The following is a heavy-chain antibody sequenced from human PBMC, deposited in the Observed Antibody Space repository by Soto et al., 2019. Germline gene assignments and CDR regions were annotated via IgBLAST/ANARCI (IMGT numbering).Heavy chain of an antibody. V-gene: IGHV1-24*01. CDR2: FDPEDGET. CDR1: GYTLTELS. J-gene: IGHJ4*02. D-gene: IGHD1-26*01. Sequence: ASVKVSCKVSGYTLTELSMHWVRQAPGKGLEWMGGFDPEDGETIYAQKFQGRVTMTEDTSTDTAYMELSSLRSEDTAVYYCATATIVGATNPIDYWGQGTLVTVSS. CDR3: ATATIVGATNPIDY.